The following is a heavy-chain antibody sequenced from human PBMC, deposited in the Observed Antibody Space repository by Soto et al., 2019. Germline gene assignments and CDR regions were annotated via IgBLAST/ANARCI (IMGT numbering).Heavy chain of an antibody. D-gene: IGHD2-15*01. CDR2: INPNSGGT. CDR1: GYTFTGYY. CDR3: ARGSAVVVVAAKRGSYGMDV. Sequence: GASVKVSCKASGYTFTGYYMHWVRQAPGQGLEWMGWINPNSGGTNYAQKFQGWVTMTRDTSISTAYMELSRLGSDDTAVYYCARGSAVVVVAAKRGSYGMDVWGQGTTVTVSS. J-gene: IGHJ6*02. V-gene: IGHV1-2*04.